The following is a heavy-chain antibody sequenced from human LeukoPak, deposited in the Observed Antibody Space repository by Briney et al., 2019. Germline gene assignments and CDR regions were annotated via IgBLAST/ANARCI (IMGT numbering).Heavy chain of an antibody. D-gene: IGHD2-2*01. CDR2: ISTYSGNT. CDR3: ARGYCRSTSCHEPPLYGMDV. CDR1: GYTFTNYG. Sequence: ASIKVSCKVSGYTFTNYGFSWVRQAPGQGLEWMGWISTYSGNTNYAQQLQGRVTMTSDTSTSTVYMELRSLRSDDTAVYYCARGYCRSTSCHEPPLYGMDVWGQGTTVTVS. V-gene: IGHV1-18*04. J-gene: IGHJ6*02.